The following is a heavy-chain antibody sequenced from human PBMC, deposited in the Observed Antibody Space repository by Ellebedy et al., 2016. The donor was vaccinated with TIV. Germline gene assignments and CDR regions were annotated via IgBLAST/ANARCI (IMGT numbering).Heavy chain of an antibody. D-gene: IGHD2-15*01. J-gene: IGHJ5*02. CDR2: VSAYEPDP. V-gene: IGHV1-18*01. Sequence: AASVKVSCKASGYTFSNYGISWARQAPGQGLEWIGWVSAYEPDPNCAQKFRDRVTLTIDTSTTTASMELRSLRSDDTAVYYCARDYYCSGGSCSDCFDPWGQGTLVIVSS. CDR3: ARDYYCSGGSCSDCFDP. CDR1: GYTFSNYG.